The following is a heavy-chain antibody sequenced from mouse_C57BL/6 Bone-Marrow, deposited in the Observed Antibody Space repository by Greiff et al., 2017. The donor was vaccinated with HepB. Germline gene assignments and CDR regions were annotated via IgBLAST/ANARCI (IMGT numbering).Heavy chain of an antibody. CDR2: FHPYNDDT. V-gene: IGHV1-47*01. CDR1: GYTFTTYP. Sequence: QVQLKQSGAELVKPGASVKMSCKASGYTFTTYPIEWMKQNHGKSLEWIGNFHPYNDDTKYNEKFKGKATLTVEKSSSTVYLELSRLTSDDSAVYYCARGGFYYYGSRGGDYAMDYWGQGTSVTVSS. J-gene: IGHJ4*01. D-gene: IGHD1-1*01. CDR3: ARGGFYYYGSRGGDYAMDY.